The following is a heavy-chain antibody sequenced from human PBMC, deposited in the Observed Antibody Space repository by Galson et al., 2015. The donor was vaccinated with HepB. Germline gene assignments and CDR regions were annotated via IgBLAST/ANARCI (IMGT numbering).Heavy chain of an antibody. V-gene: IGHV5-51*01. CDR3: ARHGGADRADY. J-gene: IGHJ4*02. D-gene: IGHD2-21*01. CDR1: GYSFMTYW. Sequence: QSGAEVKKPGESLKISCKGSGYSFMTYWIGWVRQMPGKGLEWMGIIYPGDSDTSYSPSFQGQVTISADRSTSTAYLQWSSLKASDTAIYYCARHGGADRADYWGQGTLVTVSS. CDR2: IYPGDSDT.